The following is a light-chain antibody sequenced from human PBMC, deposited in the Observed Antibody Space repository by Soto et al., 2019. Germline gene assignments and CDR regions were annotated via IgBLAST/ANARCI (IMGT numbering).Light chain of an antibody. J-gene: IGKJ5*01. V-gene: IGKV3-11*01. CDR3: QQRSNWPPTIT. CDR1: QSVSSY. CDR2: DAS. Sequence: EIVLTQSPATLSLSPGERATLSCRASQSVSSYLAWYQQKPGQAPRLLLYDASNRATVIPARFSGSGSGTDFTLTSSSLEPEDFAVDYCQQRSNWPPTITFGQGKRLEIK.